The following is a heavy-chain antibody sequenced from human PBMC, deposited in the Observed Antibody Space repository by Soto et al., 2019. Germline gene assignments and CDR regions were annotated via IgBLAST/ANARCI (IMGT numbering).Heavy chain of an antibody. V-gene: IGHV3-30*04. J-gene: IGHJ4*02. CDR1: GFPFSSYS. D-gene: IGHD6-19*01. CDR3: ARTSGWYEAGDFDS. CDR2: ISYDEKYK. Sequence: QVQLVESGGGVVQPGRSLRLSCAASGFPFSSYSFHWVRQAPGKALEWVAAISYDEKYKYYAESLKGRVTVSRDNSENMLYLQMNSLRTEDKAVYYCARTSGWYEAGDFDSWSRGTLVTVSS.